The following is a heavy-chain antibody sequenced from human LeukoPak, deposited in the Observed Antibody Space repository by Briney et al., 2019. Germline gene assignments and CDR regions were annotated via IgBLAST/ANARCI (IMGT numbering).Heavy chain of an antibody. D-gene: IGHD4-23*01. J-gene: IGHJ6*03. CDR1: GYIFVSHG. Sequence: ASMKVSCKASGYIFVSHGISWVRRAPGQGLEWMGWISPHNGKTEYAQKFQGRVSMTRDTSTSTVYMELRSLRSDDTAVYYCAREIPPLATVITKYYQYFMDVWGKGTTVTVSS. CDR2: ISPHNGKT. V-gene: IGHV1-18*04. CDR3: AREIPPLATVITKYYQYFMDV.